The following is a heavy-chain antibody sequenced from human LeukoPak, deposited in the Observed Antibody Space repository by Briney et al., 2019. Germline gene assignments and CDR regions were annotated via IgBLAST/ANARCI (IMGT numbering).Heavy chain of an antibody. CDR2: INPNSGGT. J-gene: IGHJ6*02. V-gene: IGHV1-2*04. CDR1: GYTFTGYY. Sequence: AASVKVSCKASGYTFTGYYMHWVRQAPGQGLEWMGWINPNSGGTNYAQKFQGWVTMTRDTSISTAYMELSRLRSDDTAVYYCARGRLSANYYYYGMDVWGQGTTVTVSS. CDR3: ARGRLSANYYYYGMDV.